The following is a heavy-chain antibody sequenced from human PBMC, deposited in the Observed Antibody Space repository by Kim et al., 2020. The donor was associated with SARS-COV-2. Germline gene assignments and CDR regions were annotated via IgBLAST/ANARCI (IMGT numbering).Heavy chain of an antibody. J-gene: IGHJ4*02. D-gene: IGHD6-19*01. V-gene: IGHV3-66*04. Sequence: GGSLRLSCVASGFTVSRNYMSWVRQAPGKGLEWVSIIYSNGSTSCADSVKGRFTISRDNSKNTLYLQVNSLRAEDTAVYYCWRHSSDWSALYWGQGTLVTVSS. CDR2: IYSNGST. CDR3: WRHSSDWSALY. CDR1: GFTVSRNY.